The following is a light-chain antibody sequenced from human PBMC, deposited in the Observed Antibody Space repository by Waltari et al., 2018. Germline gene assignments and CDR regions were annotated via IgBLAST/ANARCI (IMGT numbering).Light chain of an antibody. J-gene: IGLJ3*02. Sequence: QSALTQPPSASGSPGQSVTISCTGTSSDVGGYNYVSWYQQHPGKAPQLMFEEVSKRPSGVPDRFSGSKSGNPASLTVSGLQAEDEADYYCSSYVGSNNLLFGGGTKLTVL. CDR3: SSYVGSNNLL. CDR2: EVS. CDR1: SSDVGGYNY. V-gene: IGLV2-8*01.